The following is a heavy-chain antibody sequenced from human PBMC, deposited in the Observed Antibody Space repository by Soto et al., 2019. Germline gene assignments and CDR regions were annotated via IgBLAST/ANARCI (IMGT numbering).Heavy chain of an antibody. D-gene: IGHD3-3*01. V-gene: IGHV1-69*06. J-gene: IGHJ6*02. CDR2: IIPIFGTA. CDR3: ARDNGVFKRFLEWHYYGMDV. CDR1: GGTFSSYA. Sequence: SVKVSCKASGGTFSSYAISWVRQAPGQGLEWMGGIIPIFGTANYAQKFQGRVTITADKSTSTAYMELSSLRSEDTAVYYCARDNGVFKRFLEWHYYGMDVWGQGTTVTVPS.